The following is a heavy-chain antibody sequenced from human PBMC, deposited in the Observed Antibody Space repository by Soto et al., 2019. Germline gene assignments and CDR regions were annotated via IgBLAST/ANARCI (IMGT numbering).Heavy chain of an antibody. D-gene: IGHD6-19*01. V-gene: IGHV4-31*08. CDR1: GGSISSGGYY. CDR3: ARICIAVAGYYY. Sequence: PSETLSLTCTVSGGSISSGGYYWSWIRQHPGKGLEWIGYIYYSGSTYYNTSLRTRLTISKDTSKNQVVLTMTNMDPVDTATYYCARICIAVAGYYY. J-gene: IGHJ6*01. CDR2: IYYSGST.